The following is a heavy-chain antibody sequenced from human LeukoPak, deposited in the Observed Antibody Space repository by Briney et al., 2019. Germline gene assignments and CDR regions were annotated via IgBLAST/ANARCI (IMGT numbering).Heavy chain of an antibody. CDR3: ARVTDDYGGNDDY. D-gene: IGHD4-23*01. CDR2: IYYSGST. Sequence: SETLSLTCTVSAGSINSGTYYWGWIRQPPGKGLEWIGSIYYSGSTYYNPSLKSRVTISVDTSKNQFSLKLSSVTAADTAVYYCARVTDDYGGNDDYWGQGTLVTVSS. V-gene: IGHV4-39*07. J-gene: IGHJ4*02. CDR1: AGSINSGTYY.